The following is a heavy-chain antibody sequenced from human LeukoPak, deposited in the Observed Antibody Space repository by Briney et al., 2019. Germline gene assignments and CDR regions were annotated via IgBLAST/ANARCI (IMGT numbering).Heavy chain of an antibody. J-gene: IGHJ6*02. V-gene: IGHV3-23*01. CDR1: GFAFSSYA. CDR2: ISGSGGGT. CDR3: AKVTHSSIAAPYGMDV. Sequence: GGSLRLSCAASGFAFSSYAMNWVRQAPGKGLEWVSGISGSGGGTYYADSVKGRFTISRDNSKNTLYLQMNSLRAEDTAVYYCAKVTHSSIAAPYGMDVWGQGTTVTVSS. D-gene: IGHD6-6*01.